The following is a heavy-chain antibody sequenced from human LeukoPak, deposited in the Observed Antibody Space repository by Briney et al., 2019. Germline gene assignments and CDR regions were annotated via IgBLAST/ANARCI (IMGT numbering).Heavy chain of an antibody. CDR1: GFTFSDHR. J-gene: IGHJ3*02. V-gene: IGHV3-72*01. CDR2: STDKLYSYTT. CDR3: VRAGGTRGYDI. Sequence: PGGSLRLSCAVSGFTFSDHRMDWVRQVPGKGLQWVGRSTDKLYSYTTEYAASVKGRFTISRADSENSLYLQMNSLKTEDTAAYYCVRAGGTRGYDIWGQGTMVTVSS. D-gene: IGHD2-15*01.